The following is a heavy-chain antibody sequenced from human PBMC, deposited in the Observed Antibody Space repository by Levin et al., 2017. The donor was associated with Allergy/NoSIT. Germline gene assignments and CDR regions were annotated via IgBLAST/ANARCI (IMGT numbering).Heavy chain of an antibody. J-gene: IGHJ4*02. CDR1: GFTFSSYD. D-gene: IGHD6-19*01. Sequence: GESLKISCATSGFTFSSYDMSWVRQAPGKGLEWVSAIRGSGGSTYYADSVKGRFTISRDNSKNTLYLQMNSLRAEDTAVYYCAKAGYSSGWDFDYWGQGTLVTVSS. V-gene: IGHV3-23*01. CDR2: IRGSGGST. CDR3: AKAGYSSGWDFDY.